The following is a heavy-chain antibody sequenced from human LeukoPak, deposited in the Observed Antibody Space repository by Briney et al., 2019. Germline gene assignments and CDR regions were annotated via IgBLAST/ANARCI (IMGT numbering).Heavy chain of an antibody. CDR3: ARDPFGPKDWFDP. Sequence: GASVKVSCKDSGGTFSSYTISWVRQAPGQGLEWMGRIIPILGIANYAQKFQGRVTITADKSTSTAYMELSSLRSEDTAVYYCARDPFGPKDWFDPWGQGTLVTVSS. D-gene: IGHD3-16*01. CDR2: IIPILGIA. J-gene: IGHJ5*02. CDR1: GGTFSSYT. V-gene: IGHV1-69*04.